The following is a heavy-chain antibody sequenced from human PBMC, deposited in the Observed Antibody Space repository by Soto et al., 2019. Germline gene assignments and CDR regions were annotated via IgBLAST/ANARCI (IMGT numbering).Heavy chain of an antibody. CDR1: GGSIRTSSYY. CDR2: IYYSGGT. J-gene: IGHJ4*02. V-gene: IGHV4-39*01. CDR3: ATHPPYGPLDH. D-gene: IGHD4-17*01. Sequence: SETLSLTCTVSGGSIRTSSYYWGWVRQPPGKGLEWIGSIYYSGGTFYKPSLKSRVTISVDTSKKQFSLKLSSVTAADTAVYYCATHPPYGPLDHWGQGTLVTVSS.